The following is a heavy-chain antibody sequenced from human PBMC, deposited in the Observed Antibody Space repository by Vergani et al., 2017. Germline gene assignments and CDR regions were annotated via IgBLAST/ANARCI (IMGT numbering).Heavy chain of an antibody. J-gene: IGHJ4*02. CDR3: ARDRYNWNQGRFDY. CDR2: ISYDGSNK. D-gene: IGHD1-20*01. Sequence: VQLVESGGGLVQPGGSLRLSCAASGFTFSSYAMHWVRQAPGKGLEWVAVISYDGSNKYYADSVKGRFTISRDNSKNTLYLQMNSLRAEDTAVYYCARDRYNWNQGRFDYWGQGTLVTVSS. CDR1: GFTFSSYA. V-gene: IGHV3-30-3*01.